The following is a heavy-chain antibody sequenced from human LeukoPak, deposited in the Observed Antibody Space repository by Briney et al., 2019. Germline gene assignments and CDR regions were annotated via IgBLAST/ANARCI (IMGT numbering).Heavy chain of an antibody. CDR1: GGSISSYY. D-gene: IGHD3-22*01. CDR2: IYYSGST. Sequence: PSETLSLTCTVSGGSISSYYWSWIRQPPGKGLEWIGYIYYSGSTNYNPSLKSRVTISVDTSKSQFSLKLSSVTAADTAVYYCARDYDSSGYYLDAFDIWGQGTMVTVSS. CDR3: ARDYDSSGYYLDAFDI. J-gene: IGHJ3*02. V-gene: IGHV4-59*01.